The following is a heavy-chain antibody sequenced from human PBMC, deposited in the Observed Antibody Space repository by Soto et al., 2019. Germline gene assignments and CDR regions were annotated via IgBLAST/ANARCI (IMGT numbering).Heavy chain of an antibody. CDR3: ARGVTIFGAFDY. D-gene: IGHD3-3*01. V-gene: IGHV1-8*01. CDR1: GYTFTRYD. CDR2: MNPNSGNT. J-gene: IGHJ4*02. Sequence: ASVKVSCKASGYTFTRYDINWVGQATGQGLEWMGWMNPNSGNTGYAQKFQGRVTMTRNTSISTAYMELSSLRSEDTAVYYCARGVTIFGAFDYWGQGTLVTVSS.